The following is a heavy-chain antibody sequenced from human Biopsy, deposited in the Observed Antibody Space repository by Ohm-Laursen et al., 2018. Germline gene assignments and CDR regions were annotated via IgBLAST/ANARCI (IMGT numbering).Heavy chain of an antibody. J-gene: IGHJ4*02. CDR1: GYTFTGYH. Sequence: GSSVKVSCKASGYTFTGYHVHWVRQAPGQGLEWMGWISADHENIHYAQQFQGRVTMTADTSTNTAHMELRSLRSDDTAVYYCARVFCTSTTCYGLLDNWGQGTVVTVSS. D-gene: IGHD2/OR15-2a*01. V-gene: IGHV1-18*04. CDR3: ARVFCTSTTCYGLLDN. CDR2: ISADHENI.